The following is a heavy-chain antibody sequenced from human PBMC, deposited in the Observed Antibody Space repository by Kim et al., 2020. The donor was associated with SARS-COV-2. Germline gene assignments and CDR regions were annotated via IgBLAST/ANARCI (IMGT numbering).Heavy chain of an antibody. D-gene: IGHD6-13*01. CDR2: IWYDGSNR. V-gene: IGHV3-33*06. CDR1: GFTFSSYA. Sequence: GGSLRLSCAASGFTFSSYAIHWVRQAPGKGLEWVAVIWYDGSNRYYADSVKGRFTISRDNSKNTLYLQMNSLRAEDTAVYYCAKDSKARQQLGLAFDIWGQGTMVTVSS. J-gene: IGHJ3*02. CDR3: AKDSKARQQLGLAFDI.